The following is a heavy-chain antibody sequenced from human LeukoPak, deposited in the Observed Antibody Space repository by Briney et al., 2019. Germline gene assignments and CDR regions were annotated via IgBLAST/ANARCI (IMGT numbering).Heavy chain of an antibody. CDR2: INHSGST. D-gene: IGHD3-3*01. J-gene: IGHJ4*02. V-gene: IGHV4-34*01. CDR3: ASGYGFWSGYTFDY. Sequence: PSETLSLTCAVYGGSFSGYYWSWIRQPPGKGLEWIGEINHSGSTNYNPSLKSRVTISVDTSKNQFSLKLSSVTAADTAVYYCASGYGFWSGYTFDYWGQGTLVTVSS. CDR1: GGSFSGYY.